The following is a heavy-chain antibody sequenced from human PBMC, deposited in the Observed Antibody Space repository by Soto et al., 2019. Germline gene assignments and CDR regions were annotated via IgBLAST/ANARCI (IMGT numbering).Heavy chain of an antibody. CDR3: AKLHGPGTPYYYAMDV. V-gene: IGHV3-23*01. CDR1: GFTFSSYA. J-gene: IGHJ6*02. Sequence: GGSLRLSCAASGFTFSSYAMTWVRQAPGKGLEWVSTLSGSGGSTYYAASVKGRFTISRDNSKDTLYLEMNSLRGEDTAVYFCAKLHGPGTPYYYAMDVWGQGTAVTVSS. CDR2: LSGSGGST. D-gene: IGHD3-10*01.